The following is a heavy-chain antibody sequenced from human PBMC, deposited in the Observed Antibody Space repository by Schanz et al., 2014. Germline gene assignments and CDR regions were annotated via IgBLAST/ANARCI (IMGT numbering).Heavy chain of an antibody. Sequence: QVQLVQSGGEVKKPGASATVSCKASGYTFNNHGISWVRQAPGQGLEWMGKINPSGGSTSYAQKFQGRVTMTRDTSTSTVYMELSSLRSEDTAVYFCARDGEAAAGCDYWGQGTLVTVSS. CDR2: INPSGGST. J-gene: IGHJ4*02. CDR1: GYTFNNHG. V-gene: IGHV1-46*02. D-gene: IGHD6-13*01. CDR3: ARDGEAAAGCDY.